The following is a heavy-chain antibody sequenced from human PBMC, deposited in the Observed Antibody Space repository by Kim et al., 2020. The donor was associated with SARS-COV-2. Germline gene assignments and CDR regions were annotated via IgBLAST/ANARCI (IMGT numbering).Heavy chain of an antibody. D-gene: IGHD3-22*01. CDR1: GGTFSSYA. CDR2: IIPIFGTA. J-gene: IGHJ4*02. Sequence: SVKVSCKASGGTFSSYAISWVRQAPGQGLEWMGGIIPIFGTANYAQKFQGRVTITADESTSTAYMELSSLRSEDTAVYYCARGLSGRVDSSGYYYYYWGQGTLVTVSS. CDR3: ARGLSGRVDSSGYYYYY. V-gene: IGHV1-69*13.